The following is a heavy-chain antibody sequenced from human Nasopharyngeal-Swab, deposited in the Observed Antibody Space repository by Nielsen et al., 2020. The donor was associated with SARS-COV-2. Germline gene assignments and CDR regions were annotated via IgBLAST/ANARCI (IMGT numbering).Heavy chain of an antibody. CDR2: IYHSGST. J-gene: IGHJ2*01. Sequence: SETLSLTCAVSGGSISSSNWWSWVRQPPGKGLEWIGEIYHSGSTNYNPSLKSQVTISVDKSKNQFSLKLSSVTAADTAVYYCARERRIAAAATRYFDLWGRGTLVTVSS. CDR1: GGSISSSNW. CDR3: ARERRIAAAATRYFDL. D-gene: IGHD6-13*01. V-gene: IGHV4-4*02.